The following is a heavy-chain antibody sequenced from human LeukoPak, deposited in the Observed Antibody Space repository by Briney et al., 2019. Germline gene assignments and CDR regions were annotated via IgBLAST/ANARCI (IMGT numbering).Heavy chain of an antibody. J-gene: IGHJ6*03. CDR3: ARGPGFGESDYYYYMDV. D-gene: IGHD3-10*01. CDR1: GYTFTSYD. CDR2: MNPNSGNT. Sequence: VKVSCKASGYTFTSYDINWVRQATGQGLEWMGWMNPNSGNTGYAQKFQGRVTMTRNTSISTAYMELSSLRSEDTAVYYCARGPGFGESDYYYYMDVWGKGTTVTISS. V-gene: IGHV1-8*02.